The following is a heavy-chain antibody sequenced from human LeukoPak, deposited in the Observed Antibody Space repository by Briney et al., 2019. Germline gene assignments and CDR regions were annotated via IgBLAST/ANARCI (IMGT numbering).Heavy chain of an antibody. CDR2: IYTSGST. CDR1: GGSISSGSYY. J-gene: IGHJ4*02. CDR3: ARGLWELPDY. Sequence: SETLSLTCTVSGGSISSGSYYWSWIRQPAGKGLEWIGRIYTSGSTNYNPSLKSRVTISVDTSKNQFSLKLSSVTAADTAVYYWARGLWELPDYWGQGTLVTVSS. V-gene: IGHV4-61*02. D-gene: IGHD1-26*01.